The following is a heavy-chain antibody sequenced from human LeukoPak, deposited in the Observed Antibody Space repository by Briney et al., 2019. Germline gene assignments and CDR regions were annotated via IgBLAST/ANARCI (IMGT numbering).Heavy chain of an antibody. J-gene: IGHJ3*02. CDR3: ARSPTIAAGGPYGTFDI. V-gene: IGHV4-31*03. Sequence: SQTLSLTCSVSGASLRDNNYYWSRIRQHPRTGLESIGFTYYSGRTYYSPALESRVSISLHTSKKQLSLKIYSVTAADTALYYCARSPTIAAGGPYGTFDIWGQGTVVTVSS. CDR2: TYYSGRT. CDR1: GASLRDNNYY. D-gene: IGHD6-13*01.